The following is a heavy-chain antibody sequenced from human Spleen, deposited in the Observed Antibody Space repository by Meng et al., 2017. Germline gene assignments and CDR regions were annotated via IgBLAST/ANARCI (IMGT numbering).Heavy chain of an antibody. J-gene: IGHJ6*02. Sequence: GGSLRLSCEASGFTFSDHYMDWVRQAPGKGLEWVGFIRSKAYGGTTEYAASVKGRFTISRDDSKSIAYLQMNSLKTEDTAVYYCTRDFRSGRLYYYYYGMDVWGQGTTVTVSS. CDR2: IRSKAYGGTT. CDR3: TRDFRSGRLYYYYYGMDV. D-gene: IGHD3-3*01. V-gene: IGHV3-49*04. CDR1: GFTFSDHY.